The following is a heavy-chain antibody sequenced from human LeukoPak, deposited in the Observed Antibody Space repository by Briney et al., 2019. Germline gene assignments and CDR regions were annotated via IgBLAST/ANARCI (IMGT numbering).Heavy chain of an antibody. D-gene: IGHD3-10*01. Sequence: ASVKVSCKGSGYTFTSFGISWVRQAPGQGLEWMGWVSAYNGNTNYAQKLQGRVTVTTDTSTSTAYMELRSLRSDDTAVYYCASGMVRFDYWGQGTLVTVSS. V-gene: IGHV1-18*01. CDR2: VSAYNGNT. CDR3: ASGMVRFDY. CDR1: GYTFTSFG. J-gene: IGHJ4*02.